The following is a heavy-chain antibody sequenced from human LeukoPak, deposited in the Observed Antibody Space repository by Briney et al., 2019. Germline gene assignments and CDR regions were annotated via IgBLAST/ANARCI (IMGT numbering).Heavy chain of an antibody. CDR2: IYYSGST. D-gene: IGHD4-17*01. V-gene: IGHV4-39*07. J-gene: IGHJ4*02. CDR1: GGSISSSSYY. CDR3: ARGLNRNDYGDYGY. Sequence: SETLSLTCTVSGGSISSSSYYWGWIRQPPGKGLEWIGSIYYSGSTYYNPSLKSRVTISVDTSKNQFSLKLSSVTAADTAVYYCARGLNRNDYGDYGYWGQGTLVTVSS.